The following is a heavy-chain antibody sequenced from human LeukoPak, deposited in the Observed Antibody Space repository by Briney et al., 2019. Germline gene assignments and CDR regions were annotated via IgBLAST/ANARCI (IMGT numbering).Heavy chain of an antibody. V-gene: IGHV3-30*18. CDR3: AKDFSSSGYYFDY. CDR2: ISYDGGNK. D-gene: IGHD3-22*01. Sequence: GPSPRLSCAASGCTFSSYGMHWVRQAPGKGLEWVAVISYDGGNKYYADSVKGRFTISRDNSKTRLYLQMNSLRADDTAVYYCAKDFSSSGYYFDYWGQGTLVTVSS. CDR1: GCTFSSYG. J-gene: IGHJ4*02.